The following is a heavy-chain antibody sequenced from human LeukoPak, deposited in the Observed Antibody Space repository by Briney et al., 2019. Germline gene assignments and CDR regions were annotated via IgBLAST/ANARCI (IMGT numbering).Heavy chain of an antibody. Sequence: GGSLRLSCAVSGVTVSSIYMSWVRQAPGKGLEWVSSIYSDGNTYYADSVKGRFTISRDSSRNTLYLQMNSLRVEDSAVYYCAGDTHSSSWYDHWGQGTLVTVSS. CDR1: GVTVSSIY. CDR3: AGDTHSSSWYDH. J-gene: IGHJ5*02. D-gene: IGHD6-13*01. V-gene: IGHV3-53*01. CDR2: IYSDGNT.